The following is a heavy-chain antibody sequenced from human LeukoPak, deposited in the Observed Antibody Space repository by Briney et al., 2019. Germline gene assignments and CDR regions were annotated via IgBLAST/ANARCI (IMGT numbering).Heavy chain of an antibody. CDR2: ISSSSKYI. D-gene: IGHD1-26*01. Sequence: GGSLRLSCAASGFTFSSYGFYWVRQARGKGLEWVSSISSSSKYIYYADSVKGRFTISRDYANNSLFLHMNSLRAEDTAMYYCAKLNSGSIYFDYWGQGTLVTVSS. J-gene: IGHJ4*02. V-gene: IGHV3-21*04. CDR3: AKLNSGSIYFDY. CDR1: GFTFSSYG.